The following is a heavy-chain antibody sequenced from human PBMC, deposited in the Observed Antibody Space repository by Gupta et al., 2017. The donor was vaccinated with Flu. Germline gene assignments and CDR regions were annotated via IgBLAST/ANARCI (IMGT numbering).Heavy chain of an antibody. Sequence: GQPGGSLRLSCAASGFTFSSYEMNWVRQAPGKGLEWVSYISSSGSTIYYADSVKGRFTISRDNAKNSLYLQMNSLRAEDTAVYYCASAGSYPGGAIDYWGQGTLVTVSS. CDR2: ISSSGSTI. CDR3: ASAGSYPGGAIDY. CDR1: GFTFSSYE. J-gene: IGHJ4*02. V-gene: IGHV3-48*03. D-gene: IGHD1-26*01.